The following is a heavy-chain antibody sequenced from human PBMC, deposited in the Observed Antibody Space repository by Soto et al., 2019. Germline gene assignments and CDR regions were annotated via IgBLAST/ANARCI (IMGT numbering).Heavy chain of an antibody. Sequence: EVQLVESGGGLVQPGGSLRLSCAASGFTFSTYIMNWVRRAPGKGLEWVATVRPDGSENDYVDSVKGRFTISRDNAKKSLFLQMHSLRAEDTAVYYCGRWRGLRSEVDSWGQGTLVTVSS. V-gene: IGHV3-7*01. CDR3: GRWRGLRSEVDS. CDR2: VRPDGSEN. J-gene: IGHJ4*02. CDR1: GFTFSTYI. D-gene: IGHD5-12*01.